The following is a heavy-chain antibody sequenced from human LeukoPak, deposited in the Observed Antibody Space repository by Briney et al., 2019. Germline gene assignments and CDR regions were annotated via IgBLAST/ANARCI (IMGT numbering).Heavy chain of an antibody. J-gene: IGHJ4*02. Sequence: GGSLRLSCVASGFTFSHYGMHWVRQAPGKGLEWVAVIWYDGSKKYHADSVKGRFTISRDSSKNTLDLQMNSLRAEDTAVYYCVRVGYTNYGIDYWGQGTLVTVSS. CDR1: GFTFSHYG. CDR2: IWYDGSKK. D-gene: IGHD4-11*01. V-gene: IGHV3-33*01. CDR3: VRVGYTNYGIDY.